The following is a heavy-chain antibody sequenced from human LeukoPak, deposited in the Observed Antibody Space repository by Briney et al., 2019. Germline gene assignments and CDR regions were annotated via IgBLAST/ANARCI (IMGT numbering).Heavy chain of an antibody. CDR3: ARDWCSRTSCYCDY. CDR2: ISANKGNT. CDR1: GYTFTSYG. D-gene: IGHD2-2*01. J-gene: IGHJ4*02. Sequence: GASVKVSCKASGYTFTSYGISWVRQAPGQGPEWMGWISANKGNTNYAQKLQGRVTMTTDTSTSTAYMELRSLRSDDTAVYYCARDWCSRTSCYCDYWGQGTLVTVSS. V-gene: IGHV1-18*04.